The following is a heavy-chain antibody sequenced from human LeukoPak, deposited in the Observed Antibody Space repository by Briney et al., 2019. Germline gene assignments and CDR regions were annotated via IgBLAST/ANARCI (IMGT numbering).Heavy chain of an antibody. CDR3: ARGSRQWLGQIHFDY. D-gene: IGHD6-19*01. Sequence: SQTLSLTCAISGDSVSSNSAAWNWIRQSPSRGLEWLGRTYYRSKWYNDYAVSVKSRITINPDTSKNQFSLQLNSVTAADTAVYYCARGSRQWLGQIHFDYWGQGTLVTVSS. J-gene: IGHJ4*02. V-gene: IGHV6-1*01. CDR2: TYYRSKWYN. CDR1: GDSVSSNSAA.